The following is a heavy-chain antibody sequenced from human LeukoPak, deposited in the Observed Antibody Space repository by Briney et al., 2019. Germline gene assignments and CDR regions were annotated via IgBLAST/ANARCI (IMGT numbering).Heavy chain of an antibody. J-gene: IGHJ4*02. V-gene: IGHV5-51*01. CDR1: GYSFTSYW. CDR3: ARRRGYSSGWATSGPYYFDY. D-gene: IGHD6-19*01. CDR2: NFPDDSDT. Sequence: GEPLKISCQGSGYSFTSYWIGWVRPMPGKGLEWMGINFPDDSDTRYSPSLEGQVTISADKSISTAYLHWSSLKASDTAIYYCARRRGYSSGWATSGPYYFDYSGQGTLVTVSS.